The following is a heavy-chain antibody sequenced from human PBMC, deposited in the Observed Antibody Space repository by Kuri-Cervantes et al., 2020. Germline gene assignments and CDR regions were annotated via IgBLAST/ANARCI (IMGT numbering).Heavy chain of an antibody. J-gene: IGHJ4*02. D-gene: IGHD6-19*01. Sequence: GGSLRLSCTASQFVLRDYTAWIRQAPGKGLEWISYISGDGTTTFYADSVKGRFTISRDNSKNTLYLQMNSLRAEDTAVYHCAKGGSSGWTGDYWGQGTLVTVSS. CDR1: QFVLRDY. CDR3: AKGGSSGWTGDY. V-gene: IGHV3-11*04. CDR2: ISGDGTTT.